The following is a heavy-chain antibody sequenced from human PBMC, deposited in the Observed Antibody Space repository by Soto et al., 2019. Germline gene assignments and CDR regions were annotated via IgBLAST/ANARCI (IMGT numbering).Heavy chain of an antibody. D-gene: IGHD4-17*01. J-gene: IGHJ4*02. CDR3: SIARNLRYYFDY. CDR2: TYYKSKWYN. CDR1: GDSGSSNSAA. V-gene: IGHV6-1*01. Sequence: SLSLTCAISGDSGSSNSAAWNWIRQSTSRDLEWLGRTYYKSKWYNDYAVSVKSRITINPDTSKNQFSLPLNSVIPEYTAVYYCSIARNLRYYFDYWSQGTLVTVSS.